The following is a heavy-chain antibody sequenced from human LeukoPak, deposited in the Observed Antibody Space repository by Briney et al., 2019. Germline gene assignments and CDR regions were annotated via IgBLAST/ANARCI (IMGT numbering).Heavy chain of an antibody. CDR1: GFTFSSFD. V-gene: IGHV3-48*03. D-gene: IGHD3-22*01. CDR2: ISVSGSTI. Sequence: PGGSLRLSCVASGFTFSSFDLNWVRQAPGKGLEWVSYISVSGSTIFYADSVKGRFTISRDNAKNSLYLQMNSLRAEDTAVYYCAKDAMIVDFYYFDYWGQGTLVTVSS. CDR3: AKDAMIVDFYYFDY. J-gene: IGHJ4*02.